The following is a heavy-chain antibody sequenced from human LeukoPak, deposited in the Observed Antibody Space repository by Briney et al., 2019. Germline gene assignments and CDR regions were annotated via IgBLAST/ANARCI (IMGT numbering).Heavy chain of an antibody. J-gene: IGHJ4*02. CDR3: ARDRSGYAQRGYFDY. Sequence: ASVKVSCKASGYTFNGYYMHWVRQAPGQGLEWMGRINPNSGGTNYAQKFQGRVTMTRDTSISTAYMELSRLRSDDTAVYYCARDRSGYAQRGYFDYWGQGTLVTVSS. CDR1: GYTFNGYY. V-gene: IGHV1-2*06. D-gene: IGHD5-12*01. CDR2: INPNSGGT.